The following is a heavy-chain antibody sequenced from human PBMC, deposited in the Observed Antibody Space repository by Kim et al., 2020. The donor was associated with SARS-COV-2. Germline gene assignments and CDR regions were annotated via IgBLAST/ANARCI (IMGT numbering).Heavy chain of an antibody. Sequence: SETLSLTCAVYGGSFSGYYWSWIRQPPGKGLEWIGEINHSGSTNYNPSLKSRVTISVDTSKNQFSLKLSSVTAADTAVYYCARGYYGSGSRWAGFDPWGQGTLVTVSS. J-gene: IGHJ5*02. CDR1: GGSFSGYY. CDR2: INHSGST. D-gene: IGHD3-10*01. CDR3: ARGYYGSGSRWAGFDP. V-gene: IGHV4-34*01.